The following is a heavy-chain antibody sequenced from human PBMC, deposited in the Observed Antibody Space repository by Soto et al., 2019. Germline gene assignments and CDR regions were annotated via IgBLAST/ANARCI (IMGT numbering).Heavy chain of an antibody. CDR1: GGSISSRGYY. D-gene: IGHD3-9*01. V-gene: IGHV4-39*07. CDR2: IYYSGST. J-gene: IGHJ6*02. Sequence: TSETLSLTCTVSGGSISSRGYYWGWIRQPPGKGLEWIGTIYYSGSTYYKPSLKRRVTISVDTSKNQFSLQLKSVTAADTALYYCARGPNYDILTGYYYYYYGMDVWGQGTTVTVSS. CDR3: ARGPNYDILTGYYYYYYGMDV.